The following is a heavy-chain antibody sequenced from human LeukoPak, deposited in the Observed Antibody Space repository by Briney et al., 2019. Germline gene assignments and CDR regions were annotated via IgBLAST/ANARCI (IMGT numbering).Heavy chain of an antibody. CDR3: ARSGNILGNAIDV. V-gene: IGHV5-51*01. Sequence: GESLKISCKGFGYRFTSHWIGWVRQMPGKGLEWMGIIDPGDSDARYSPSFQGQVTISVDKSISTAYLQWSSLKASDTAKYFCARSGNILGNAIDVWGQGTTVTVSS. D-gene: IGHD2-8*02. J-gene: IGHJ6*02. CDR2: IDPGDSDA. CDR1: GYRFTSHW.